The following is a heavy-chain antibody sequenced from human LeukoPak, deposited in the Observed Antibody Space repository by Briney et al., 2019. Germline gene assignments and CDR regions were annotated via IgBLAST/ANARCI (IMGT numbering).Heavy chain of an antibody. Sequence: PGGSLTLSCAASGLTFSTYAIHWVRQAPGKGLEWVAVISDDGSNKYYADSVKGRFTISRDNARNMLYLQMNSLRAEGSAVYYCARDLIAVTGTGFWFDPRGQGTLVTVSS. CDR2: ISDDGSNK. CDR3: ARDLIAVTGTGFWFDP. J-gene: IGHJ5*02. V-gene: IGHV3-30-3*01. D-gene: IGHD6-19*01. CDR1: GLTFSTYA.